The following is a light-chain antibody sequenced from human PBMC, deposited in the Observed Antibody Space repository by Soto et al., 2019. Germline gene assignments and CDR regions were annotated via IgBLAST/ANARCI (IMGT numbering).Light chain of an antibody. CDR2: GAS. V-gene: IGKV3-20*01. CDR3: LQYDNSPSWP. J-gene: IGKJ1*01. CDR1: QSVSSSY. Sequence: EIVLTQSPGTLSLSPGERATLSCRASQSVSSSYLAWYQQKPGQAPRLLIYGASSRATGIPDRFSGSGSGTDFTLTISRLEPEDFAVYYCLQYDNSPSWPFGQGTKVDIK.